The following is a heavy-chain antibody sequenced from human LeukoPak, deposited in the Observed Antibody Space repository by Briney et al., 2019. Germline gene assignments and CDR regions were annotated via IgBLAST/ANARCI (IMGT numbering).Heavy chain of an antibody. CDR2: IYYSGST. Sequence: SETVSLTCTVSGGSISSYYWSWIRQPPGKGLEWIGTIYYSGSTYYSPSLKSRVIMSVDMSKNQFSLRLGSVAAADTAVYYCASYSGSKSQFDSWGQGTQVVVSS. V-gene: IGHV4-59*04. J-gene: IGHJ4*02. CDR3: ASYSGSKSQFDS. D-gene: IGHD1-26*01. CDR1: GGSISSYY.